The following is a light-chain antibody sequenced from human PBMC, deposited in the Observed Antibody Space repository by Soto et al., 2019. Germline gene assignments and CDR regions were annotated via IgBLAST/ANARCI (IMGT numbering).Light chain of an antibody. CDR1: STDVGGYNE. Sequence: QSVLAQPSSVSGSPGQSITSSCTGTSTDVGGYNEVAWYQQHPGKAPKLISYEFTNRPSGVSYRFSAYTSANTASLSLFALPSAHEADYYCISYTGNSASHVFGPGPKVTVL. J-gene: IGLJ1*01. CDR2: EFT. CDR3: ISYTGNSASHV. V-gene: IGLV2-14*01.